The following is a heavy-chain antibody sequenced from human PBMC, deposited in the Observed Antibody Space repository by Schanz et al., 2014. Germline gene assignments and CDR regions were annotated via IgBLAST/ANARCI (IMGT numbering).Heavy chain of an antibody. Sequence: EVQLVESGGGLVQPGGSLRLSCAASGFTFNNYDMNWVRLVPGKGLECVSGISGGGGSAYYADSVKGRFTISRDNSKNILYLQMNSLRTEDTAVYFCAKSYDTSGYSGFDYWGQGTLVTVSS. D-gene: IGHD3-22*01. CDR2: ISGGGGSA. CDR1: GFTFNNYD. CDR3: AKSYDTSGYSGFDY. V-gene: IGHV3-23*04. J-gene: IGHJ4*02.